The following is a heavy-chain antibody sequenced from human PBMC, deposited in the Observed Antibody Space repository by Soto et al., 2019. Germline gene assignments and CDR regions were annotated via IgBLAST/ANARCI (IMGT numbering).Heavy chain of an antibody. J-gene: IGHJ3*02. V-gene: IGHV4-34*01. CDR2: INHSGST. CDR3: ARGVWLRLQGRPSNAFDI. CDR1: GGSFSGYY. Sequence: NPSETLSLTCAVYGGSFSGYYWSWIRQPPGKGLEWIGEINHSGSTNYNPSLKSRVTISVDTSKNQFSLKLSSVTAADTAVYYCARGVWLRLQGRPSNAFDIWGQGTMVTVSS. D-gene: IGHD5-12*01.